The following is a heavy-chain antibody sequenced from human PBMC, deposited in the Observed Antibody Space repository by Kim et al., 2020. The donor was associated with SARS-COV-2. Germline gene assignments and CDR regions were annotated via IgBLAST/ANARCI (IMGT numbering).Heavy chain of an antibody. CDR3: ARDRPSYDILTGYYPDYYYYYGMDV. D-gene: IGHD3-9*01. J-gene: IGHJ6*02. CDR2: IYYSGST. V-gene: IGHV4-39*07. Sequence: SETLSLTCTVSGGSISSSSYYWGWIRQPPGKGLEWIGSIYYSGSTYYNPSLKSRVTISVDTSKNQFSLKLSSVTAADTAVYYCARDRPSYDILTGYYPDYYYYYGMDVWGQGTTVTVSS. CDR1: GGSISSSSYY.